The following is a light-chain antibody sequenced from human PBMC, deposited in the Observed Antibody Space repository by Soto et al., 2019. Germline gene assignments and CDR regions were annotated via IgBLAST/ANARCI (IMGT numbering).Light chain of an antibody. CDR1: SSDVRGYNH. Sequence: QSVLTQPASVSGSPGQSITISCTGTSSDVRGYNHLSWYQKHQSKAPRVMIYECSNRPSGVSNRFSGSKSSNTVSLTNSGIQDEDEANYYCSSYTFSSTYVFGTGSKVTVL. J-gene: IGLJ1*01. CDR3: SSYTFSSTYV. CDR2: ECS. V-gene: IGLV2-14*01.